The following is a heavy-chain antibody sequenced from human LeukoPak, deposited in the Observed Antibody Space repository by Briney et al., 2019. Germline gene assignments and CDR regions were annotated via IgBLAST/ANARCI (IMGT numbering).Heavy chain of an antibody. CDR1: GLTFSSYG. CDR3: AKGYGSGNFEFDP. CDR2: IRYDGSNN. J-gene: IGHJ5*02. Sequence: GGSLRLSCAASGLTFSSYGMYWVRQAPGKGLEWVAFIRYDGSNNYYGDSVKGRFTISRDNSKNTLYLQMNSLRAEDTAVYYCAKGYGSGNFEFDPWGQGTLVTVSS. V-gene: IGHV3-30*02. D-gene: IGHD3-10*01.